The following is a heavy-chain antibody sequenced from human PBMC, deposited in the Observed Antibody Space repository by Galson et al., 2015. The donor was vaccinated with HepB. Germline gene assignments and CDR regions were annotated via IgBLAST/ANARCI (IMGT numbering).Heavy chain of an antibody. D-gene: IGHD2-15*01. CDR1: GYTFTSYD. Sequence: SVKVSCKASGYTFTSYDVNWVRQATGQGLEWMGWMNPNSGNTGYAQKFQGRVTMTRNTSISTAYMELSSLRSEDTAVYYCAREGGGRSALDYYYYDMDVWGKGTTVTVSS. J-gene: IGHJ6*03. CDR2: MNPNSGNT. V-gene: IGHV1-8*01. CDR3: AREGGGRSALDYYYYDMDV.